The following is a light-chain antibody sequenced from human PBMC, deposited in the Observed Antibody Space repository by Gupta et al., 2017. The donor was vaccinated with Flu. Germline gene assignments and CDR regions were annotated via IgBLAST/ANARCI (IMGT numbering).Light chain of an antibody. V-gene: IGLV2-14*01. Sequence: QSALTPPASVSGSPGQSIAISCTGTRSDVGGYDYVSWYQQHPGKAPKLMIFEVSRRPSGISDRFSGAKYGNTASLTISGLLAEDEAYDYCSSYTNNNTGGVFGGGTKLTVL. CDR2: EVS. J-gene: IGLJ2*01. CDR3: SSYTNNNTGGV. CDR1: RSDVGGYDY.